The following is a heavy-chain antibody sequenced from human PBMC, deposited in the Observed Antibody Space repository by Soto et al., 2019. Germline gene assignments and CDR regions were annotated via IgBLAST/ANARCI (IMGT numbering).Heavy chain of an antibody. Sequence: SVKVSCKASGFTFTNSAVQWVRQARGQRLEWIGWIVVGSGNTNYAQKFQERVTITRDMSTSTAYMELSSLRSEDTAVYYCARGLNGYLHYFDYWGQGTPVTVSS. CDR3: ARGLNGYLHYFDY. J-gene: IGHJ4*02. V-gene: IGHV1-58*01. CDR2: IVVGSGNT. D-gene: IGHD5-18*01. CDR1: GFTFTNSA.